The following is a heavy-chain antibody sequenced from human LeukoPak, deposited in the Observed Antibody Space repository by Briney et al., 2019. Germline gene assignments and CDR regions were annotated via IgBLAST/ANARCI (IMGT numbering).Heavy chain of an antibody. J-gene: IGHJ1*01. D-gene: IGHD6-19*01. CDR1: GYTFTGYY. CDR3: ARVFAVAGTRRVYFQH. CDR2: INPNNGAT. Sequence: ASVKVSCKASGYTFTGYYMHWVRQAPGQGLEWMGWINPNNGATNYAQKFQGRVTMTRDTSISTAYMDLSRLRSDDTAVYYCARVFAVAGTRRVYFQHWGQGTLVTVSS. V-gene: IGHV1-2*02.